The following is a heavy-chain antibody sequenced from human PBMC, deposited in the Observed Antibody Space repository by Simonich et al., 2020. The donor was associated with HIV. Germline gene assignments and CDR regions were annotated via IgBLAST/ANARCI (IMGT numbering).Heavy chain of an antibody. Sequence: QVQLVESGGGVVQPGRSLRLSCAASGFTFSSHGMHWVRQAPGKGREGVAVIWFDGSNKYYTDSVKGRFTISRDNSKNTLYLQMNSLRADDTAVYYCARDRGMASRYFDYWGQGTLVTVSS. CDR3: ARDRGMASRYFDY. D-gene: IGHD6-6*01. CDR2: IWFDGSNK. J-gene: IGHJ4*02. V-gene: IGHV3-33*01. CDR1: GFTFSSHG.